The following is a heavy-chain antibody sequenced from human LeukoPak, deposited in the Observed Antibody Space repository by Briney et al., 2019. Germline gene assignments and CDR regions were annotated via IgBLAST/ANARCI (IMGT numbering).Heavy chain of an antibody. V-gene: IGHV3-23*01. Sequence: GGSLRLSCAASGFTVSSNYMSWVRQAPGKGLEWVSGISGSGGSTYYADSVKGRFTISRDNSKNTLYLQANSLRAEDTAVYYCAKNGVYCSGTTCYIDYWGQGTLVTVSS. D-gene: IGHD2-2*02. CDR1: GFTVSSNY. J-gene: IGHJ4*02. CDR3: AKNGVYCSGTTCYIDY. CDR2: ISGSGGST.